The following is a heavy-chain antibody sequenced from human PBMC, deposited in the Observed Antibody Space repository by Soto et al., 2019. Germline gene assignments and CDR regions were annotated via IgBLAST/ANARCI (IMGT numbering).Heavy chain of an antibody. CDR1: GYTFTCYY. Sequence: GASVKVSCKASGYTFTCYYMHWVRQAPGQGLEWMGIINPSGGSTSYARKFQGRVTMTRDTSTSTAYMELSSLRSEDTAVYYCARDRSTALDYYYYGMDVWGQGTTVTVSS. CDR3: ARDRSTALDYYYYGMDV. D-gene: IGHD5-18*01. J-gene: IGHJ6*02. CDR2: INPSGGST. V-gene: IGHV1-46*01.